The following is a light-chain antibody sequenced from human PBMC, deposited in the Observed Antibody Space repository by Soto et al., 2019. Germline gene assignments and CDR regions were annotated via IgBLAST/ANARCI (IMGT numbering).Light chain of an antibody. CDR1: SSNIGTNF. CDR2: RTA. J-gene: IGLJ2*01. CDR3: AAWDDSLSVVV. V-gene: IGLV1-47*01. Sequence: QAVVTQPPSASGTPGQRFTISCSGSSSNIGTNFVYWYQHLPGTAPKLLIYRTAQRPSGVPDRFSGSKSGTSASLAISGLRSEDEADYFCAAWDDSLSVVVFGGGTKLTVL.